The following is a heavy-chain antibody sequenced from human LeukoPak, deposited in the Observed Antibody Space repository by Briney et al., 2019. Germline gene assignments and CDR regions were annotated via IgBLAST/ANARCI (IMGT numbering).Heavy chain of an antibody. Sequence: SETLSLTCAVYGGSFSGYYWSWIRQPPGKGLEWIGEINHSGSTNYNPSLESRVTISVDTSKNQFSLKLSSVTAADTAVYYCASSRGSYFYWGQGTLVTVSS. D-gene: IGHD1-26*01. V-gene: IGHV4-34*01. J-gene: IGHJ4*02. CDR3: ASSRGSYFY. CDR1: GGSFSGYY. CDR2: INHSGST.